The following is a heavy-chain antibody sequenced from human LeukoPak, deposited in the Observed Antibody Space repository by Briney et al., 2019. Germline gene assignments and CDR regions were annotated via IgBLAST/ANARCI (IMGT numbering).Heavy chain of an antibody. CDR3: ARYSGSYPHDAFDI. D-gene: IGHD1-26*01. J-gene: IGHJ3*02. Sequence: SETLSLTCTVSGGSISRYYWSWIRQPPGKGLEWIGYIYYSGSTSYNPSLKSRVTISVDTSKNHFSLKLSSVTAADTAVYYCARYSGSYPHDAFDIWGQGTMVTVSS. V-gene: IGHV4-59*01. CDR2: IYYSGST. CDR1: GGSISRYY.